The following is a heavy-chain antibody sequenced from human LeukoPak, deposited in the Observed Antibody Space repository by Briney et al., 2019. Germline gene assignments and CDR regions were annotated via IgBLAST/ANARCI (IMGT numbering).Heavy chain of an antibody. D-gene: IGHD1-26*01. Sequence: KPSETLSLSCTVSGGSISTYYWTWIRQPPGKGLEWIGYIYYSGSTNYNPSLKSRVTISIDTSKRQFSLKLSSVTAADTAVYYCAGSRGELRDFDYWGQGTLVTVSS. J-gene: IGHJ4*02. CDR2: IYYSGST. V-gene: IGHV4-59*08. CDR1: GGSISTYY. CDR3: AGSRGELRDFDY.